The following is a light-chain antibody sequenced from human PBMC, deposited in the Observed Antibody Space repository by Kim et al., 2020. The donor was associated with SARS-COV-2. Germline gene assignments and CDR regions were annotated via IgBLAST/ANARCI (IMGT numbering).Light chain of an antibody. V-gene: IGLV2-14*03. Sequence: SPGQSITYSCAGTSSDFDSYNYVSWYQQHPGKAPKVIIYAVSQRPSGISGRFSGSKSGNTASLTISGLQAEDEAVYYCSSYTTTFLFGGGTQLTVL. J-gene: IGLJ2*01. CDR2: AVS. CDR1: SSDFDSYNY. CDR3: SSYTTTFL.